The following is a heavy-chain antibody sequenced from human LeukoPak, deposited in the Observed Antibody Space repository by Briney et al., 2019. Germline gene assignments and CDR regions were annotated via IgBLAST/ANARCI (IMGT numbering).Heavy chain of an antibody. V-gene: IGHV3-23*01. CDR2: ISGSGGST. Sequence: GGSLRLSCAASGFTFSSYAMSWVRQAPGKGLEWVSAISGSGGSTYYADSVKGRFTISRDSSKNTLYLQMNSLRAEDTAVYYCAKDSKASDYFDYWGQGTLVTVSS. CDR1: GFTFSSYA. CDR3: AKDSKASDYFDY. D-gene: IGHD2-2*01. J-gene: IGHJ4*02.